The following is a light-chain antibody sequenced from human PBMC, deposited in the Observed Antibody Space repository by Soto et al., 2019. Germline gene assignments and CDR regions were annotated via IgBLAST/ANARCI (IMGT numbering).Light chain of an antibody. J-gene: IGKJ1*01. Sequence: TQSPGTLSLSPVESATLSCRVSQTTSPKYVAWYQQKPGQAPRLLIYDASSRATGIPDRFSGSGSGTEFTLTISSLQSEDFAVYYCQQYSIWRTFGQGTKVDI. CDR3: QQYSIWRT. V-gene: IGKV3D-15*01. CDR1: QTTSPK. CDR2: DAS.